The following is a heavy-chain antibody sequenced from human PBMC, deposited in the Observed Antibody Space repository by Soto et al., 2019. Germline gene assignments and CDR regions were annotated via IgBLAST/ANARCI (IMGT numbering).Heavy chain of an antibody. CDR2: INPDNGNT. D-gene: IGHD2-15*01. J-gene: IGHJ5*02. CDR3: ARAIATGQLDP. CDR1: GYTFTIYT. Sequence: QVQLVQSGAEVKKPGASVKISCKASGYTFTIYTMNWVRQAPGQRLEWMGWINPDNGNTKSSQKFQDRVIITRDTSASTAYMDLSSLRSEDTAVYYCARAIATGQLDPWGQGTLVTVSS. V-gene: IGHV1-3*01.